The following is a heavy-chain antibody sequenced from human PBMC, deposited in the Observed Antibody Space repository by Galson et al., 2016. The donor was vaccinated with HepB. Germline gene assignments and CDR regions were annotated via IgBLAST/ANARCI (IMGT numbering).Heavy chain of an antibody. J-gene: IGHJ6*02. Sequence: SLRLSCAASGFTFSSYGMNWIRQAPGRGLEWVSYISRGSGTIYYADSVRGRFTVSRDKARNSLYLQMNSLRDEDTAVYYCATSDSGGDTFVDVWGQGTTVIVTS. D-gene: IGHD4-23*01. V-gene: IGHV3-48*02. CDR1: GFTFSSYG. CDR2: ISRGSGTI. CDR3: ATSDSGGDTFVDV.